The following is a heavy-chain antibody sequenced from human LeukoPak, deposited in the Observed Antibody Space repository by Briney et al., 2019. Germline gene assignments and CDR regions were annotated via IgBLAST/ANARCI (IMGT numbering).Heavy chain of an antibody. J-gene: IGHJ6*03. CDR2: ISGSGSDI. CDR3: ARDNAGNSDYYYYYMDV. V-gene: IGHV3-21*05. D-gene: IGHD4-23*01. CDR1: GFTFSSYS. Sequence: GGSLRLSCAASGFTFSSYSMNWIRQAPGKGLEWVSYISGSGSDIYYADSVKGRFSVSRDNAKKSLYLQMSSLRAEDTAIYYCARDNAGNSDYYYYYMDVWGKGTTVTISS.